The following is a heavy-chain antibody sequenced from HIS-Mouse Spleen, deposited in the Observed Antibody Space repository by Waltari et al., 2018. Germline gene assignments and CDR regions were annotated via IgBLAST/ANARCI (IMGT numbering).Heavy chain of an antibody. Sequence: QLQLQESGPGLVKPSETLSLTCTVSGGSISSSSYYWGWIRKPPGKGLEWIGSIYYSGRTYYNPSLKSRVTISVDTSKNQFALKLSSVTAADTAVYYCARDPRWNDGIDYWGQGTLVTVSS. CDR2: IYYSGRT. CDR1: GGSISSSSYY. D-gene: IGHD1-1*01. V-gene: IGHV4-39*07. J-gene: IGHJ4*02. CDR3: ARDPRWNDGIDY.